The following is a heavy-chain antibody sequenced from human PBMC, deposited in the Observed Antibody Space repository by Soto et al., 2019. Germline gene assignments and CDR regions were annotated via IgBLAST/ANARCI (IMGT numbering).Heavy chain of an antibody. D-gene: IGHD3-10*01. Sequence: SETLSLTCTVSGGSISSYYWSWIRQPPGKGLEWIGYIYYSGSTNYNPSHKSRVTISVDTSKNQFSLKMSSVTAADTALYYCSIYLAGRFGELSVYFDYWGQGTLVTVSS. CDR3: SIYLAGRFGELSVYFDY. CDR2: IYYSGST. V-gene: IGHV4-59*01. J-gene: IGHJ4*02. CDR1: GGSISSYY.